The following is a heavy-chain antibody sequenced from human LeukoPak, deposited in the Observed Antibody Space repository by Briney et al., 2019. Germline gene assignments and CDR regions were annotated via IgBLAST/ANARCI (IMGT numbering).Heavy chain of an antibody. V-gene: IGHV4-34*01. Sequence: SETLSLTCAVYGGSFSGYYWSWIRQPPGKGLEWIGEINHSGSTNYNPSLKSRVTISVDTSKNQFSLKLSSVTAADTAVYYCARRPLGRDYYDRSGYYFDYWGQGTLVTVSS. CDR3: ARRPLGRDYYDRSGYYFDY. CDR1: GGSFSGYY. CDR2: INHSGST. J-gene: IGHJ4*02. D-gene: IGHD3-22*01.